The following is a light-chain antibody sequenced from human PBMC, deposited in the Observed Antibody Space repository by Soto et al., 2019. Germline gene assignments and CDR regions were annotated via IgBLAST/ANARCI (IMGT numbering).Light chain of an antibody. V-gene: IGKV3-11*01. Sequence: EIVLTQSPVTLSVSPGDTATLSCRASQSVSTFLAWYQQRPGQAPRLLIYGASYRAIGVSARFGGSGSGTDFTLTISSLESGDSAVYFCLQRRNWFFPFGGGTKVDIK. J-gene: IGKJ4*01. CDR2: GAS. CDR1: QSVSTF. CDR3: LQRRNWFFP.